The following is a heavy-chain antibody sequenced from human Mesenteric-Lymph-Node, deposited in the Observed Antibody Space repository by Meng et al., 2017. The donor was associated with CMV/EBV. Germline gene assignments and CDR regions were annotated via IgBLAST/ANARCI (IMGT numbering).Heavy chain of an antibody. CDR2: IKLNSGET. CDR3: VPYSGSSFRFDP. CDR1: GYTFTDYF. J-gene: IGHJ5*02. D-gene: IGHD5-12*01. V-gene: IGHV1-2*02. Sequence: ASVKVSCKASGYTFTDYFIQWMRQAPGQGLEWMGWIKLNSGETNYAQKFQGRVTMTRDTSVSTAYMELNSLRSDDTAVYYCVPYSGSSFRFDPWGQGTQVTVSS.